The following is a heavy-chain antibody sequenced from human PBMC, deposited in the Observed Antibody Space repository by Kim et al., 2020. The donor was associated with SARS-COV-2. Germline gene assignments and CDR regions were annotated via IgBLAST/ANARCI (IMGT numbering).Heavy chain of an antibody. J-gene: IGHJ4*02. Sequence: ADSVKGRFTIATDNSKNTLYLQMNSLRAEDTAVYYCARDRAFGDYDSSDYWGQGTLVTVSS. D-gene: IGHD3-22*01. CDR3: ARDRAFGDYDSSDY. V-gene: IGHV3-33*01.